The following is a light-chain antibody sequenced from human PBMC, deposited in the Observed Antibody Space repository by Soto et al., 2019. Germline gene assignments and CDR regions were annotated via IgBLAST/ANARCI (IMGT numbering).Light chain of an antibody. CDR2: GAS. CDR3: QESPRT. CDR1: QSVNSNY. Sequence: EIVLTQSPVTLSFAPGERATLSCRASQSVNSNYLAWYQQKRGQAPRLLIYGASSRATGIPDRFSGSGSGTDFTLTISRLEPEDFAVYYCQESPRTFGQGTKVDIK. J-gene: IGKJ1*01. V-gene: IGKV3-20*01.